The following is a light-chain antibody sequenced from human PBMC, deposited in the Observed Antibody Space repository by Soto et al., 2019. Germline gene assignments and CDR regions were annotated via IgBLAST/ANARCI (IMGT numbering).Light chain of an antibody. V-gene: IGKV3-11*01. CDR2: DAS. CDR3: QQRSTWTTVIT. CDR1: QTFSSH. Sequence: EIVLTQSPATLSLSPGERATLSCRASQTFSSHLAWYQQKPGQAPRLLIYDASKRATGIPARFSGRGSGTDFTLTISSLEPEDFAVYYCQQRSTWTTVITFGQGTRLEIK. J-gene: IGKJ5*01.